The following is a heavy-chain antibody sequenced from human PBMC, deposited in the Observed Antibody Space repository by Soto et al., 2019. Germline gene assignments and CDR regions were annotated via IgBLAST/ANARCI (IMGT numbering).Heavy chain of an antibody. CDR3: ARSLYDFWSGPTLGAFDI. V-gene: IGHV3-33*01. J-gene: IGHJ3*02. Sequence: QVQLVESGGGVVQPGRSLRLSCAASGFTFSSYGMHWVRQAPGKGLEWVAVIWYDGSNKYYADSVKGRFTISRDNSKNTLYLQMISLRAEDTAVYYCARSLYDFWSGPTLGAFDIWGQGTMVTVSS. CDR2: IWYDGSNK. CDR1: GFTFSSYG. D-gene: IGHD3-3*01.